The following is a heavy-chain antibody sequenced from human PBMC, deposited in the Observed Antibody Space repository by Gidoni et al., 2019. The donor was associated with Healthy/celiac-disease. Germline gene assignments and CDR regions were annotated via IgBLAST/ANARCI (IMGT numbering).Heavy chain of an antibody. J-gene: IGHJ4*02. D-gene: IGHD6-19*01. CDR3: AKDLSRVSSGTEN. V-gene: IGHV3-9*01. Sequence: EVQLVESGGGLVQHGRSLRLYCATSGCPFDGYAMHWVRQGPGKGLEWVSGISWNSGSIGYADSVKGRFTISRDNAKNSLYLQMNSLRAEDTALYYCAKDLSRVSSGTENWGQGTLVTVSS. CDR1: GCPFDGYA. CDR2: ISWNSGSI.